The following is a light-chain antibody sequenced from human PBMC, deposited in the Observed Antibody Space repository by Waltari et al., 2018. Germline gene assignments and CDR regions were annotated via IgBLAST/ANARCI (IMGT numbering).Light chain of an antibody. CDR1: SSGVGNYDL. CDR3: CSYLGSNTWV. Sequence: QSALTQPASVSGSPGQSITISCPGTSSGVGNYDLVSWYQHHPGRAPHLIIYGANERPSGVSNRFSGSKSGIAASLTISGLQAEDEADYYCCSYLGSNTWVFGGGTKLTVL. V-gene: IGLV2-23*01. CDR2: GAN. J-gene: IGLJ2*01.